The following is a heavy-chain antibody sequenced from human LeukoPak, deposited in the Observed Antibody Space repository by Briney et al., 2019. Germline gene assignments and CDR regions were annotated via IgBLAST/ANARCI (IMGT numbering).Heavy chain of an antibody. D-gene: IGHD3-22*01. CDR2: LTNVGGGVGVT. CDR1: GFTFSTYA. V-gene: IGHV3-23*01. Sequence: GGSLRLSCAASGFTFSTYAMSWVRQAPGKGLEWVSALTNVGGGVGVTYYADSVKGRFIISRDNSKSTLYLQLSSLRAEDTAVYYCAKAMSTDHYNSRGFYRVDFDSWGQGTLVTVSS. J-gene: IGHJ4*02. CDR3: AKAMSTDHYNSRGFYRVDFDS.